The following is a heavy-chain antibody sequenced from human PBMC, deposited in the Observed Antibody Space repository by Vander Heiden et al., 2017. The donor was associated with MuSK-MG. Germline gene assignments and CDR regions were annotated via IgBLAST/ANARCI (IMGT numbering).Heavy chain of an antibody. D-gene: IGHD2-2*01. CDR3: ARGARYCSSTSCYEVDY. CDR2: INPNSGGT. V-gene: IGHV1-2*04. Sequence: QVQLVQSGAEVKKPGASVKVSCKASGYTFTGYYMHWVRQAPGQGLEWMGWINPNSGGTNYAQKLQGWVTMTRDTSISTAYMELSRLRSDDTAVYYCARGARYCSSTSCYEVDYWGQGTLVTVSS. J-gene: IGHJ4*02. CDR1: GYTFTGYY.